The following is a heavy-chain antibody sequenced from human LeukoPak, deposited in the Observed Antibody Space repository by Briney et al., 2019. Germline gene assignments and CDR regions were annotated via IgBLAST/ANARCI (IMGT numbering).Heavy chain of an antibody. J-gene: IGHJ4*02. CDR3: ARDLVGSHTSYSSGAWDY. CDR1: GFTVSSNY. Sequence: GGSLRLSCAASGFTVSSNYMSWVRQAPGKGLEWVSVIFSGGSTYYADSVKGRFTISRDNSKNTLYLQMNSLRAEDTAVYYCARDLVGSHTSYSSGAWDYWGQGTLVTVSS. V-gene: IGHV3-53*01. CDR2: IFSGGST. D-gene: IGHD3-9*01.